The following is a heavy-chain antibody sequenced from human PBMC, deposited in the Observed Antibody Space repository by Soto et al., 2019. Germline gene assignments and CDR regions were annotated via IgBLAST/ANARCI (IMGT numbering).Heavy chain of an antibody. J-gene: IGHJ4*02. CDR3: AKDTDYSSSHFDY. D-gene: IGHD6-6*01. CDR1: GFTFDDYA. CDR2: ISWNSGSI. V-gene: IGHV3-9*01. Sequence: LRLSCAASGFTFDDYAMHWLRQAPGKGLEWVSGISWNSGSIAYADSVKGRFTISRDNAKNSLYLQMNSLRAEDTALYYCAKDTDYSSSHFDYWGQGTLVTVSS.